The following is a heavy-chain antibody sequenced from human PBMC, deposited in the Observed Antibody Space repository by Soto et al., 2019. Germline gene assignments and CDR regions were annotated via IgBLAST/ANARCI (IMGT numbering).Heavy chain of an antibody. CDR2: ISSSGSTI. Sequence: GGSLRLSCAASGYTFSDYYMSWIRQAPGKGLEWVSYISSSGSTIYYADSVKGRFTISRDNAKNSLYLQMNSLRAEDTAGYYCARGPHDYVWGSDPPHFDYWGQGTLVTVSS. CDR1: GYTFSDYY. D-gene: IGHD3-16*02. J-gene: IGHJ4*02. CDR3: ARGPHDYVWGSDPPHFDY. V-gene: IGHV3-11*01.